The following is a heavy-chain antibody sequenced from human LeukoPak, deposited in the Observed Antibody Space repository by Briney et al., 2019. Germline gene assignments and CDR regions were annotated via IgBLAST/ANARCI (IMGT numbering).Heavy chain of an antibody. D-gene: IGHD3-16*01. CDR1: GFSFGSYA. J-gene: IGHJ4*02. CDR2: ISGSGGST. CDR3: VVRGGFPFDN. V-gene: IGHV3-23*01. Sequence: GGSLRLSCAASGFSFGSYAMSWVRQAPGKGLEWVSAISGSGGSTNYADSVKGRFTSSRDNTKNTLYLQMNSLRPEDTAVYYGVVRGGFPFDNWGQGTLVTVSS.